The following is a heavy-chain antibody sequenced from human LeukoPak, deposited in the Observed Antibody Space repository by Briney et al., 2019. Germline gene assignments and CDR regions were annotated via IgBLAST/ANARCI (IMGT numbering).Heavy chain of an antibody. D-gene: IGHD7-27*01. V-gene: IGHV1-69*05. CDR1: GGTFSSYA. CDR2: IIPIFGTA. Sequence: SVKVSCKASGGTFSSYAISWVRQAPGQGLEWMGGIIPIFGTANYAQKFQGRVTITTDESTSTAYMELGSLRSEDTAVYYCARDLGNWFDPWGQGTLVTVSS. CDR3: ARDLGNWFDP. J-gene: IGHJ5*02.